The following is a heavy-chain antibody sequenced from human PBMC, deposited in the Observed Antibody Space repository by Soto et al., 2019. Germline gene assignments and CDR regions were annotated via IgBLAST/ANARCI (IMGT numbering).Heavy chain of an antibody. CDR1: GFTVSSNY. J-gene: IGHJ6*03. Sequence: PGGSLRLSCAASGFTVSSNYMSWVRQAPGKGLEWVSVIYSGGSTYYADSVKGRFTISRDNSKNTLYLQMNSLRAEDTAVYYCARETKEGIAAAVLYARFYSYMDVWGKGTTLTVSS. D-gene: IGHD6-13*01. CDR2: IYSGGST. V-gene: IGHV3-66*01. CDR3: ARETKEGIAAAVLYARFYSYMDV.